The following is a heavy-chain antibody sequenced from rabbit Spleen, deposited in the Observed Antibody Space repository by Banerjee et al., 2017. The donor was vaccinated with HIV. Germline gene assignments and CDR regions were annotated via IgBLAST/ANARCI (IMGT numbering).Heavy chain of an antibody. CDR2: IEGGSSSFT. J-gene: IGHJ3*01. CDR1: GVSFSGSSY. D-gene: IGHD1-1*01. CDR3: ARDTSSSFSSYGMDL. Sequence: QSLEESGGDLVKPGASLTLTCTASGVSFSGSSYMCWVRQAPGKGLEWIACIEGGSSSFTYFASWAKGRFTISKTSSTTVTLQMTRLTAADTATYFCARDTSSSFSSYGMDLWGQGTLVTVS. V-gene: IGHV1S40*01.